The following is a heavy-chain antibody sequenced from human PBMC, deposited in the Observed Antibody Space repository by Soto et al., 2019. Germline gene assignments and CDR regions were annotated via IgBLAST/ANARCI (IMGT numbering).Heavy chain of an antibody. D-gene: IGHD2-15*01. CDR2: IIPIFGTA. Sequence: ASVKVSCKASGGTFSSYAISWVRQAPGQGLEWVGGIIPIFGTANYAQKFQGRVTITADESTSTAYMELSSLRSEDTAVYYCARSGSDTTYYYGMDVWGQGTTVTVSS. CDR1: GGTFSSYA. V-gene: IGHV1-69*13. CDR3: ARSGSDTTYYYGMDV. J-gene: IGHJ6*02.